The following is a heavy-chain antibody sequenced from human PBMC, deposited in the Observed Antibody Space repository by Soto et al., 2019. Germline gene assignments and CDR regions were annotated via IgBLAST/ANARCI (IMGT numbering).Heavy chain of an antibody. Sequence: ASVKVSCKASGYTFTSYDINWVRQATGQGLEWMGWMNPNSGNTGYAQKFQGRVTMTRNTSISTAYMELSSLRSEDTAVYYCARGGTPLRYFDWLKRKLAEDYYFDYWGQGTLVPVSS. CDR3: ARGGTPLRYFDWLKRKLAEDYYFDY. CDR2: MNPNSGNT. CDR1: GYTFTSYD. V-gene: IGHV1-8*01. D-gene: IGHD3-9*01. J-gene: IGHJ4*02.